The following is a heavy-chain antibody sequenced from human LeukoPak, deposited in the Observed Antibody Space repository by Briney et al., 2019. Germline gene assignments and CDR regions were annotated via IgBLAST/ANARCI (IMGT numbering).Heavy chain of an antibody. V-gene: IGHV3-23*01. J-gene: IGHJ4*02. CDR1: GFTFSSYG. CDR2: ISGSGHRT. Sequence: GGTLRLSCAASGFTFSSYGVSWVRQAPGKGLEWVSGISGSGHRTYYADSVKGRFTISRDNSKSTLYLQMNSLRAEDTAVYYCAKDWGEYFDYVWGSFASFDSWGQGTLVTVSS. D-gene: IGHD3-16*01. CDR3: AKDWGEYFDYVWGSFASFDS.